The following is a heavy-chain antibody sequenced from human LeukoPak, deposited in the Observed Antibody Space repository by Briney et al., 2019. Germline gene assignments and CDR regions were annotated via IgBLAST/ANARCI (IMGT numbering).Heavy chain of an antibody. D-gene: IGHD3-10*01. Sequence: GGSLRLSCAGSGFTFSSSWIHWVRQAPGKGLVWVARMNSDGSTINYADSVKGRFTISRDNAKNSLYLQMNSLRAEDTALYYCAKDIFLRFGELSSCFDYWGQGTLVTVSS. J-gene: IGHJ4*02. CDR2: MNSDGSTI. CDR1: GFTFSSSW. V-gene: IGHV3-74*01. CDR3: AKDIFLRFGELSSCFDY.